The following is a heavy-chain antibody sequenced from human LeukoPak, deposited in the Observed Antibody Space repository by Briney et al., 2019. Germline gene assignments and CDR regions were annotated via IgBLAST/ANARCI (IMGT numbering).Heavy chain of an antibody. J-gene: IGHJ5*02. V-gene: IGHV4-39*07. CDR1: SGSISSSSYY. CDR2: INHSGST. D-gene: IGHD2-2*01. Sequence: KPSETPSLTCTVSSGSISSSSYYWGWIRQPPGKGLEWIGEINHSGSTNYNPSLKSRVTISVDTSKNQFSLKLSSVTAADSAVYYCARRRRSGCSSTSCLLNWFDPWGQGTLVTVSS. CDR3: ARRRRSGCSSTSCLLNWFDP.